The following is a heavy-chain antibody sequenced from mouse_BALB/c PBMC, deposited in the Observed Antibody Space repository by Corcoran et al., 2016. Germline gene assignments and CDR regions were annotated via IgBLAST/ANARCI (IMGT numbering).Heavy chain of an antibody. CDR3: ARTLYGNSWFAY. CDR2: IYPYNGGT. CDR1: GYTFTDYN. Sequence: EVQLQQSGPELVKPGASVKISCKASGYTFTDYNMHWVKQSHGKSLEWIGYIYPYNGGTGYNQKFKSKATLTVDNSSSTAYMELRSLESEDSAVYYCARTLYGNSWFAYWGQGTLVTVSA. V-gene: IGHV1S29*02. D-gene: IGHD2-1*01. J-gene: IGHJ3*01.